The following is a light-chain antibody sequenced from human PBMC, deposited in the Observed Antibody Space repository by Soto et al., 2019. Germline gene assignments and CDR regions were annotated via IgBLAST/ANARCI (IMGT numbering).Light chain of an antibody. Sequence: VLMQTERTLVFSPGDIDIVSFGVSQSVSSNHLAWYQQKPGQAPRLLIYGASTRASGIPDRFSGSEPRTAFALTLRSLQPEDTAVPYCERPGRPPVTFPGGTKVDIK. CDR1: QSVSSNH. CDR2: GAS. J-gene: IGKJ4*01. CDR3: ERPGRPPVT. V-gene: IGKV3-20*01.